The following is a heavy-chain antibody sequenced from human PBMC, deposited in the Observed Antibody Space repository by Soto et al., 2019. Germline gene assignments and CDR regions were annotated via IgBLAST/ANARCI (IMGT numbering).Heavy chain of an antibody. CDR1: GGSISSYY. D-gene: IGHD3-10*01. Sequence: QVQLQESGPGLVKPSETLSLTCTVSGGSISSYYWSWIRQPPGKGLEWIGYIYYSGSTNYNPSLKSRVTISVDTSKNQFSLKLSSVTAADTAVYYCARQVGFGELGYWGQGTLVTVSS. CDR3: ARQVGFGELGY. V-gene: IGHV4-59*08. CDR2: IYYSGST. J-gene: IGHJ4*02.